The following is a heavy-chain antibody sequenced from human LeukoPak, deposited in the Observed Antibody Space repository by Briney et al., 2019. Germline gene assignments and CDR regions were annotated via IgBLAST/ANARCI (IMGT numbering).Heavy chain of an antibody. CDR3: ARQRRASITIFGLGLGEDY. D-gene: IGHD3-3*01. Sequence: SETLSLTCTVSGGSISSSSYYWGWIRQPPGKGLEWIGSIYYSGSTYYNPSPKSRVTISVDTSKNQFSLKLSSVTAADTAVYYCARQRRASITIFGLGLGEDYWGQGTLVTVSS. J-gene: IGHJ4*02. CDR1: GGSISSSSYY. CDR2: IYYSGST. V-gene: IGHV4-39*01.